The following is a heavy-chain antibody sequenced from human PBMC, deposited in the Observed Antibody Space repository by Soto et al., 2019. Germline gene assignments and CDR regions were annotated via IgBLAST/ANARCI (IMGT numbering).Heavy chain of an antibody. D-gene: IGHD7-27*01. Sequence: PSLTCGVSGDSITTYKWWTWVRQTPGKGLEWIGEIYDSGNTRYNPSLESRVTISKDTSKNELSLKLNSVTVADTAVYYCATCQLGEYYYAMDIWGQGTTVTVSS. CDR2: IYDSGNT. CDR3: ATCQLGEYYYAMDI. V-gene: IGHV4-4*02. CDR1: GDSITTYKW. J-gene: IGHJ6*02.